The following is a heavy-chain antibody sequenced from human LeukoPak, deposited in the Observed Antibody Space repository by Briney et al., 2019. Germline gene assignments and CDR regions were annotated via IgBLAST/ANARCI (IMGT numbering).Heavy chain of an antibody. Sequence: PGGSLRLSCAASGFTFSSYAMHWVRQAPGKGLEWVAVISYDGSNKYYADSVKGRFTISRDNSKNTLYLQMNSLRAEDTAVYYCARDSGMVRGVLDYWGQGTPVTVSS. V-gene: IGHV3-30-3*01. CDR3: ARDSGMVRGVLDY. J-gene: IGHJ4*02. CDR2: ISYDGSNK. D-gene: IGHD3-10*01. CDR1: GFTFSSYA.